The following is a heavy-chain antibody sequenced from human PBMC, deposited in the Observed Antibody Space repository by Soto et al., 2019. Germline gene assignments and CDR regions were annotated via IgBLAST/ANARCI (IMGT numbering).Heavy chain of an antibody. CDR2: IYWDDDK. D-gene: IGHD1-1*01. CDR1: GFSLSTSGVG. J-gene: IGHJ4*02. V-gene: IGHV2-5*02. Sequence: QITLKESGPTLVKPTQTLTLTCTFSGFSLSTSGVGVGWIRQPPGKALEWLALIYWDDDKRYSPSLKSRLTITQDPSKNQVVLTTTNMDPVDTAPYDCAHILEGYCDYWGQGTLVPVSS. CDR3: AHILEGYCDY.